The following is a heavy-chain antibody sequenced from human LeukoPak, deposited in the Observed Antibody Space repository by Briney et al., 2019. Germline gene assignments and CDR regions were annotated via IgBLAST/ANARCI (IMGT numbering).Heavy chain of an antibody. CDR3: AKKRVAVAGTHYFDY. V-gene: IGHV3-74*01. CDR1: GFTFSSNW. D-gene: IGHD6-19*01. J-gene: IGHJ4*02. Sequence: QPGGSLRLSCAASGFTFSSNWMHWVRQAPGKGLVWVSHINRDGSTTYYADSVKGRFTISRDNSKNTLYLQMNSLRAEDTAVYYRAKKRVAVAGTHYFDYWSQGTLVTVSS. CDR2: INRDGSTT.